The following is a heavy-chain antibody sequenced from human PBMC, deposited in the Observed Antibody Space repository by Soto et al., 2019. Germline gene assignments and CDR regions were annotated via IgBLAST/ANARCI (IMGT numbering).Heavy chain of an antibody. CDR3: AKYYGDDPDSYYYYGMDA. J-gene: IGHJ6*02. CDR2: IIPIFGTA. D-gene: IGHD4-17*01. Sequence: SVKVSCKASGGTFSSYAISWVRQAPGQGLEWMGGIIPIFGTANYAQKFQGRVTITADESTSTAYMELSSLRSEDTAVYYCAKYYGDDPDSYYYYGMDAWGQGTTVTVSS. V-gene: IGHV1-69*13. CDR1: GGTFSSYA.